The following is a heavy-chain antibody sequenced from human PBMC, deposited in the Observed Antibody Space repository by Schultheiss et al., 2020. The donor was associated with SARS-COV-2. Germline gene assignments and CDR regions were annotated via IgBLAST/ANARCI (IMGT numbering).Heavy chain of an antibody. D-gene: IGHD3-10*01. CDR3: AKDSVRHSLDY. J-gene: IGHJ4*02. CDR1: GGSISSYY. V-gene: IGHV4-34*09. Sequence: SQTLSLTCTVSGGSISSYYWSWIRQPPRKGLEWIGEINHSGSTNYNPSLKSRVTISVDTSKNQFSLKLSSVTAADTAVYYCAKDSVRHSLDYWGQGTLVTVSS. CDR2: INHSGST.